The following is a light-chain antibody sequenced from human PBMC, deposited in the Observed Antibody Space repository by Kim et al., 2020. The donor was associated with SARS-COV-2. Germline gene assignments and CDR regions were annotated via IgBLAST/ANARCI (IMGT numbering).Light chain of an antibody. CDR2: AAS. J-gene: IGKJ2*03. V-gene: IGKV1-9*01. CDR3: QQLNSYPRS. Sequence: DIQLTQSPSFLSASVGDRVTITCRASQGISSYLAWYQQKPGKAPKLLIYAASTLQSGVPSRLSGSGSGTEFTLTISSLQPEDFATYYCQQLNSYPRSFGQGTKLEI. CDR1: QGISSY.